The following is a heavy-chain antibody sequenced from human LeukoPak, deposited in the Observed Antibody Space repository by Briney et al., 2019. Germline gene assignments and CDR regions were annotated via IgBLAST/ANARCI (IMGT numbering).Heavy chain of an antibody. D-gene: IGHD5-18*01. CDR1: GGSFSGDY. CDR3: ASRDTATGLD. CDR2: INHSGST. J-gene: IGHJ4*02. Sequence: SETLSLTCAVYGGSFSGDYWSWIRQPPGKGLEWIGEINHSGSTNYNPSLKSRVTISVDTSKNQFSLKLSSVTAADTAVYYCASRDTATGLDWGQGTLVTVSS. V-gene: IGHV4-34*01.